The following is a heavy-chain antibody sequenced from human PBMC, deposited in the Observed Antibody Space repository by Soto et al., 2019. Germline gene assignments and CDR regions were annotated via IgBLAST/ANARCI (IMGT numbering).Heavy chain of an antibody. V-gene: IGHV1-3*01. CDR2: INAGNGNT. D-gene: IGHD6-19*01. CDR3: ARRVAVAGRDAFDI. J-gene: IGHJ3*02. CDR1: GYTFTSYA. Sequence: ASVKVSCKASGYTFTSYAMHWVRQAPGQRLEWMGWINAGNGNTKYSQKFQGRVTITRDTSASTAYMELSSLRSEDTAAYYCARRVAVAGRDAFDIWGQGTMVTVSS.